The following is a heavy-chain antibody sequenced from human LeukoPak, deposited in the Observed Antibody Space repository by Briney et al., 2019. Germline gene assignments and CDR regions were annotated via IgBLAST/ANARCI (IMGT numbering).Heavy chain of an antibody. CDR2: VSSDGRDK. D-gene: IGHD5/OR15-5a*01. CDR3: ARDLRRFAAYYFDY. J-gene: IGHJ4*02. Sequence: GGSLRLSCAASGFTFSGYAIHWVRQAPGKGLEWVAVVSSDGRDKHHADSVKGRFTISRDNSKNTLYLQTNSLRAEDTAVYYCARDLRRFAAYYFDYWGQGALVTVSS. V-gene: IGHV3-30*03. CDR1: GFTFSGYA.